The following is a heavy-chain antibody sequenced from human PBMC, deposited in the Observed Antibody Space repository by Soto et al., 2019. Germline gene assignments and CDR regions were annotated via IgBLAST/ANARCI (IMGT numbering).Heavy chain of an antibody. CDR1: GFTFSSYS. CDR2: ISSSSTTK. J-gene: IGHJ5*02. CDR3: ARDGCSGSNCLNWFDP. Sequence: GGSLRLSCAASGFTFSSYSMNWARQAPGKGLEWVSYISSSSTTKYNADSVKGRFTISRDNAKNSLYLQMNSLRAEDTAVYYCARDGCSGSNCLNWFDPWGQGTLVTVSS. D-gene: IGHD2-15*01. V-gene: IGHV3-48*01.